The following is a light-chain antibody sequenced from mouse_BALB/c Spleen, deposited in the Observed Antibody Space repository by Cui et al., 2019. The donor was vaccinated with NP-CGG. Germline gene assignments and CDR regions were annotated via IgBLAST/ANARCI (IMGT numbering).Light chain of an antibody. Sequence: QAVVTPESALTTSPGETVTLTCRSSTGAVTTSSYANWGQEKAGHLLTGRIGGSDNRAAGVPAGFAGSLIGDKAALTIAGAQTEDEAIYCCALWYSNHWVFGGGTKLTVL. J-gene: IGLJ1*01. CDR3: ALWYSNHWV. CDR1: TGAVTTSSY. V-gene: IGLV1*01. CDR2: GSD.